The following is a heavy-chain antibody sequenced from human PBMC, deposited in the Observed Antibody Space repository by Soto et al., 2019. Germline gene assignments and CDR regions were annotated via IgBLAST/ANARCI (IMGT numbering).Heavy chain of an antibody. D-gene: IGHD3-22*01. V-gene: IGHV1-2*02. CDR3: ASAFSSSPHYYDSSGLISDAFDI. Sequence: ASVKVSCKASGYTFTGYYMHWVRQAPGQGLEWMGWINPNSGGTNYAQKFQGRVTMTRDTSISTAYMEVSRLRSDDTAVYYCASAFSSSPHYYDSSGLISDAFDIWGQGTMVTVSS. CDR1: GYTFTGYY. J-gene: IGHJ3*02. CDR2: INPNSGGT.